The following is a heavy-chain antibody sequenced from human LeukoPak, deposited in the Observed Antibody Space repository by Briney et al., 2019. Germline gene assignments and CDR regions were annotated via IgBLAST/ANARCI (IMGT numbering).Heavy chain of an antibody. V-gene: IGHV1-69*13. CDR1: GGTFSSYA. CDR3: ASGVVPAAIRAYYYYYMDV. Sequence: SVKVSCKASGGTFSSYAISWVRQAPGQGLEWMGGIIPIFGTANYAQKFQGRVTITADESTSTAYMELSSLRSEDTAVYYCASGVVPAAIRAYYYYYMDVWGKGTTVTVSS. CDR2: IIPIFGTA. J-gene: IGHJ6*03. D-gene: IGHD2-2*02.